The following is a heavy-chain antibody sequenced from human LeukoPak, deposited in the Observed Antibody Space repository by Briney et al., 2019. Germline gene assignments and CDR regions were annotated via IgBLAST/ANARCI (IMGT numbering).Heavy chain of an antibody. V-gene: IGHV1-46*01. CDR1: GYTFTSYG. CDR3: ARENCYSRLGFDY. Sequence: GASVKVSCKASGYTFTSYGISWVRQAPGQGLEWMGIINPSGGSTSYAQKFQGRITMTRDTSTSTVYMELSSLRSEDTAVYYCARENCYSRLGFDYWGQGTLVTVSS. J-gene: IGHJ4*02. CDR2: INPSGGST. D-gene: IGHD2-21*02.